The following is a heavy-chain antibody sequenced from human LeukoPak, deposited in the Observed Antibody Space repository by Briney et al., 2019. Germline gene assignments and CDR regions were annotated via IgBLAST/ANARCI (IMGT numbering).Heavy chain of an antibody. J-gene: IGHJ6*02. D-gene: IGHD3-9*01. CDR2: ITISSTFI. CDR3: ARDGHGDGFLTGYSYFGMDV. V-gene: IGHV3-21*01. CDR1: GFSLSSYG. Sequence: GGSLRLSCAASGFSLSSYGMNWVRQAPGKGLEWVSSITISSTFIYYADSVKGRFTISRDNAESSLFLQMNSLRAEDTAVYFCARDGHGDGFLTGYSYFGMDVWGQGTKVTVPS.